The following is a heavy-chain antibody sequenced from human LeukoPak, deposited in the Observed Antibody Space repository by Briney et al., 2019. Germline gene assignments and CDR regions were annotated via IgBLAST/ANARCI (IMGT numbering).Heavy chain of an antibody. CDR3: AKEDQSFYYYYGMDV. V-gene: IGHV3-30*04. CDR1: GFTFSSYA. CDR2: ISYDGSNK. J-gene: IGHJ6*02. D-gene: IGHD2-2*01. Sequence: GGSLRLSCAASGFTFSSYAMHWVRQAPGKGLEWVAVISYDGSNKYYADSVKGRFTISRDNSKNTLYLQMNSLRAEDTAVYYCAKEDQSFYYYYGMDVRGQGTTVTVSS.